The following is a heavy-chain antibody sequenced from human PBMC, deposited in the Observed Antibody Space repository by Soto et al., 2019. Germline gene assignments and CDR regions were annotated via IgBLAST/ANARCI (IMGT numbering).Heavy chain of an antibody. D-gene: IGHD6-19*01. CDR2: SSYDGDTK. CDR1: GFTFSAFD. V-gene: IGHV3-30-3*01. Sequence: QLQLVESGGGVVQPEKFLRLSCEASGFTFSAFDMHWVRQSPGKGLEWVATSSYDGDTKYYANSVKGRFTISRDNSRNTLDLHMNSLRAEDTAMYYCTRDWSAVIGTPFDLWGQGTMVVVSS. CDR3: TRDWSAVIGTPFDL. J-gene: IGHJ3*01.